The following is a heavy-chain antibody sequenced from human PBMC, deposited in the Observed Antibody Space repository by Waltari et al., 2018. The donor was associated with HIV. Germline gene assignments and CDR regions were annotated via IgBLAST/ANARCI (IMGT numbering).Heavy chain of an antibody. CDR3: ARGERFLEWLPKGY. Sequence: QVQLVESGGGVVQPGRSLRLSCAASGFTFNAYAMHWVRQAPGKGLEWVAVILFDGSNKYYAESVKGRFTISRDNSKNTLYLQMNSLRAEDTAAYYCARGERFLEWLPKGYWGQGTLVTVSS. CDR1: GFTFNAYA. V-gene: IGHV3-30*01. D-gene: IGHD3-3*01. J-gene: IGHJ4*02. CDR2: ILFDGSNK.